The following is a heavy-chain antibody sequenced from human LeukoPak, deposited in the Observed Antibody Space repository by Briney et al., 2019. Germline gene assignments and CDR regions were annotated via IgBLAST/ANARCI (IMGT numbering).Heavy chain of an antibody. CDR3: ARDIVDTAMVRPFDY. Sequence: ASVKVSCKASGYTFTGYYMHWVRQAPGQGLEWMGWINPNSGGTNYAQKFQGRVTMTRDTSISTAYMELSRLRSDDTAVYYCARDIVDTAMVRPFDYWGQGTLVTVSS. D-gene: IGHD5-18*01. CDR2: INPNSGGT. V-gene: IGHV1-2*02. CDR1: GYTFTGYY. J-gene: IGHJ4*02.